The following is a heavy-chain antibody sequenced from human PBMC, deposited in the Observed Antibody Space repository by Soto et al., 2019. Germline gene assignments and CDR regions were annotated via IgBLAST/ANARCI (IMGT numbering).Heavy chain of an antibody. J-gene: IGHJ4*02. CDR2: ISWNSGSA. V-gene: IGHV3-9*01. CDR1: GFTFDDYA. D-gene: IGHD3-22*01. Sequence: SLRLSCAASGFTFDDYAMHWVRQLPGKGLEWVSGISWNSGSAAYMDSVKGRFLISRDNAKKSLFLQMRSLRPEDTALYYCVKGLNYNFDNIGFHGWGQGTLVTSPQ. CDR3: VKGLNYNFDNIGFHG.